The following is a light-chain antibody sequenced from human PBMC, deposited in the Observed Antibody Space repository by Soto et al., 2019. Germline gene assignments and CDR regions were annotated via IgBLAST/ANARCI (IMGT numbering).Light chain of an antibody. CDR3: SSYTSSSTPRV. Sequence: QSALTQPASVSGSPGQSITISCTGTSSDVGGYNYVSWYQQHPGKAPKLMIYEVSNRPSGVSNRFSGSKSGNTASLTISGLQAEDEADYYCSSYTSSSTPRVFGTGTK. J-gene: IGLJ1*01. V-gene: IGLV2-14*01. CDR1: SSDVGGYNY. CDR2: EVS.